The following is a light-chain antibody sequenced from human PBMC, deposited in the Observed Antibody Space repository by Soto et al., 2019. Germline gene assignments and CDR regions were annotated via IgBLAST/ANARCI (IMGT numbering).Light chain of an antibody. V-gene: IGLV2-14*03. CDR1: SSDVGAYNY. CDR2: DVT. CDR3: SSYTTRSTYD. Sequence: QSVLTQPASVSGSPGQSITISCTGTSSDVGAYNYVSWYQQHPGKAPKLMIYDVTNRPSGVSNRFSGSKSGYTASLTISGLQAEDEADYYCSSYTTRSTYDFATGTKVTVL. J-gene: IGLJ1*01.